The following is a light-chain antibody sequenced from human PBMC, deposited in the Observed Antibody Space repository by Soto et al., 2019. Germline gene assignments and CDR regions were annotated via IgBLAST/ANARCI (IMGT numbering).Light chain of an antibody. J-gene: IGLJ1*01. CDR3: TSYTSYSTLDV. V-gene: IGLV2-14*01. CDR2: GVS. Sequence: QSVLTQPASVSGSPGQSITISCTGTSSDVGGYNYVSWYQQHPDKAPKLMIYGVSNRPSGVSNRFSGSKSGHTASLTTSGLQSEDEADYFCTSYTSYSTLDVFGTGTKVTVL. CDR1: SSDVGGYNY.